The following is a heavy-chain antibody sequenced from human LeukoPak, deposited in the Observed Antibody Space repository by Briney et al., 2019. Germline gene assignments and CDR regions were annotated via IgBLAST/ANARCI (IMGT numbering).Heavy chain of an antibody. Sequence: KASETLSLTCTVSGASISSFYWTWIRQPAGKGLEWIGRIYNSGTTNYNPSLKSRVTMSLDTSNNQFSLRLSSVTAADTAVYYCARHRIAVSGSVFDLWGQGTLVTVSS. V-gene: IGHV4-4*07. D-gene: IGHD6-19*01. CDR2: IYNSGTT. CDR3: ARHRIAVSGSVFDL. CDR1: GASISSFY. J-gene: IGHJ4*02.